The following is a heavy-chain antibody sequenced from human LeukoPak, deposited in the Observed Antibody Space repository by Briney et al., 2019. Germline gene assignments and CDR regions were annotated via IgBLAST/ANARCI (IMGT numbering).Heavy chain of an antibody. V-gene: IGHV4-59*08. CDR3: ARHTSLGTYFPDY. D-gene: IGHD1-26*01. CDR1: GGSISSYY. J-gene: IGHJ4*02. Sequence: SETLSLICTVSGGSISSYYWSWIRQPPGKGLEWIGYIYYSGSTNYNPSLKSRVTISVDTSKNQFSLKLSSVTAADTAVYYCARHTSLGTYFPDYWGQGTLVTVSS. CDR2: IYYSGST.